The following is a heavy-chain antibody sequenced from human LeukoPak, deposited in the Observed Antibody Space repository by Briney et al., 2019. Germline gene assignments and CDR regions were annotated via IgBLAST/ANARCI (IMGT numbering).Heavy chain of an antibody. D-gene: IGHD5-18*01. CDR2: MNPNSGNT. Sequence: ASVKVSCKASGYTFTSYDINWVRQATGQGLEWMGWMNPNSGNTGYAQKFQGRVTMTRNTSISTAYMELSSLRSEDTAVYYCARKSSPQTWMQLWLPGSRSPSWFYPWGQGTLVTVSS. CDR1: GYTFTSYD. CDR3: ARKSSPQTWMQLWLPGSRSPSWFYP. V-gene: IGHV1-8*01. J-gene: IGHJ5*02.